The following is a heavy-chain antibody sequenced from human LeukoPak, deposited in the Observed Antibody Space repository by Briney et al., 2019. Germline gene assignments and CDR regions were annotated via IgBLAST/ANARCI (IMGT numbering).Heavy chain of an antibody. Sequence: GGSLRPSCAASGFTFSSYPMHWVRQAPGKGLEFVSSILGHGDSTTYADSVMGRFTISRDNSKNTLYLQMGSLRPEDMGVYYCARDSTSGWSFDQWGQGTLVTVSS. J-gene: IGHJ4*02. V-gene: IGHV3-64*02. CDR2: ILGHGDST. CDR3: ARDSTSGWSFDQ. CDR1: GFTFSSYP. D-gene: IGHD6-19*01.